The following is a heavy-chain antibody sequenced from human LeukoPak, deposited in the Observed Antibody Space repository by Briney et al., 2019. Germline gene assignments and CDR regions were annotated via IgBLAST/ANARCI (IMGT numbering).Heavy chain of an antibody. CDR2: IHYSGST. Sequence: SETLSLTCTVSGGSISTYYWSWIRQPPGKGLEWIGFIHYSGSTNYNPSLKSRVTISVDTSKNQFSLKLSSVTAADTAVYYCARESNDILTGYLDYWGQGTLVTVSS. J-gene: IGHJ4*02. D-gene: IGHD3-9*01. V-gene: IGHV4-59*01. CDR1: GGSISTYY. CDR3: ARESNDILTGYLDY.